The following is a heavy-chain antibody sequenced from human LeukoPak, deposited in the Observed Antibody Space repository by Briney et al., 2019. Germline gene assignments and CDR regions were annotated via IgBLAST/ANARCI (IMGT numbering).Heavy chain of an antibody. D-gene: IGHD3-10*01. CDR1: GGSISSYY. Sequence: SETLSLTCTVSGGSISSYYWGWIRQPPGKGLEWIGSIYHSGSTYYNPSLKSRVTISVDTSKNQFSLKLSSVTAADTAVYYCARGRYYYGSGSYLFDYWGQGTLVTVSS. J-gene: IGHJ4*02. CDR2: IYHSGST. CDR3: ARGRYYYGSGSYLFDY. V-gene: IGHV4-38-2*02.